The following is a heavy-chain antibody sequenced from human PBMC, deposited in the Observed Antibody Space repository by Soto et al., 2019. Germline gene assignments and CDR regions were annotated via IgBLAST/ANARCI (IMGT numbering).Heavy chain of an antibody. CDR2: IKSKTDGGTT. J-gene: IGHJ4*02. V-gene: IGHV3-15*07. CDR1: GFTFTNAW. CDR3: AADLPDWGAYAFDY. D-gene: IGHD3-16*01. Sequence: EVQLVESGGGLVEPGGSLRLSCAASGFTFTNAWLNWVRQAPGKGLEWVGRIKSKTDGGTTDYAAPVKGRFTISRDDSGNTVHLQMNSLKTEDTAVYYCAADLPDWGAYAFDYWGQGTLVTVSS.